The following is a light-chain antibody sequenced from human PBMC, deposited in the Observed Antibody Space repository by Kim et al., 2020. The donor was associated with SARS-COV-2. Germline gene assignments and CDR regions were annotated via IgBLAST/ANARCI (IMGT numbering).Light chain of an antibody. CDR1: SSDVGGYNY. V-gene: IGLV2-14*03. CDR3: SSYTSSSAPV. Sequence: QSALTQPASVSGSPGQSITISCSGTSSDVGGYNYVSWYQQHPGKAPKLIIYNVSNRPSVVSHRFSGSKSGNTSSLTISGLPAEDEADYYCSSYTSSSAPVFGGGTKLTVL. J-gene: IGLJ2*01. CDR2: NVS.